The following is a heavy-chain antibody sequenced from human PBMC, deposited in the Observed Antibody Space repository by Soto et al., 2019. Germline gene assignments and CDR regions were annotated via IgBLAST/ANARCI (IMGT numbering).Heavy chain of an antibody. D-gene: IGHD2-2*01. CDR3: ARLEVQTVVQAAIEYKYFQH. J-gene: IGHJ1*01. Sequence: LKISCKGSGYSFTSYWIGWVRQMPGKGLEWMGIIYPGDSDTRYSPSFQGQVTISADKSISTAYLQWSSLKASDTAMYYCARLEVQTVVQAAIEYKYFQHWGQGTLVTVSS. CDR1: GYSFTSYW. CDR2: IYPGDSDT. V-gene: IGHV5-51*01.